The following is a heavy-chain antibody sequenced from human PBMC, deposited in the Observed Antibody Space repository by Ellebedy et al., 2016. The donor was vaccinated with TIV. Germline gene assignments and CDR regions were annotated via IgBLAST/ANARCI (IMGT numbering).Heavy chain of an antibody. CDR2: IQSRSEGGIV. CDR1: GLIVTHAS. CDR3: NTGWAYDD. J-gene: IGHJ3*01. V-gene: IGHV3-15*05. Sequence: GESLKISXEASGLIVTHASMTWVRQAPGKGLEWVGRIQSRSEGGIVAYAAPVQGRFIISRDESENKLFLQMYSLRTEDTGVYYCNTGWAYDDWGQGTRVTVSS.